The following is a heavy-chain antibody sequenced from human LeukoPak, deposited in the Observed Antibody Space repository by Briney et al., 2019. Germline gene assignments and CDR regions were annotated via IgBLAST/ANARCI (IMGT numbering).Heavy chain of an antibody. Sequence: GGSLRLSCAASGFTFSSYAMSWVRQAPGKGLEWVSSIGGSGGSTYYADSVKGRFTISRDNSKNTLYLQMDSLRAEDTAVYCCAKVETAAAATLRGFDYWGRGTLVTVSS. D-gene: IGHD6-13*01. V-gene: IGHV3-23*01. CDR3: AKVETAAAATLRGFDY. J-gene: IGHJ4*02. CDR1: GFTFSSYA. CDR2: IGGSGGST.